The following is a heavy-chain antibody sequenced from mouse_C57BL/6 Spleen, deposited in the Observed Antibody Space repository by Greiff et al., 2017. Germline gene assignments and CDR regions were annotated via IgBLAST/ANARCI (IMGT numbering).Heavy chain of an antibody. CDR1: GFSFNTYA. Sequence: EVKVVESGGGLVQPKGSLKLSCAASGFSFNTYAMNWVRQAPGKGLEWVARIRSKSNNYATYYADSVKDRFTISRDDSESMLYLQMNNLKTEDTAMYYCVRGDGYLYFDYWGQGTTLTVSS. CDR3: VRGDGYLYFDY. V-gene: IGHV10-1*01. D-gene: IGHD2-3*01. CDR2: IRSKSNNYAT. J-gene: IGHJ2*01.